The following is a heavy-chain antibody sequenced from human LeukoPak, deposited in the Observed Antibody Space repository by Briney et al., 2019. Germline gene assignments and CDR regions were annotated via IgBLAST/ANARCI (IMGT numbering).Heavy chain of an antibody. D-gene: IGHD2-15*01. CDR1: GGSFSTYY. CDR3: ARQFPNATEGFDI. Sequence: PSETLSLSCAVSGGSFSTYYWSWIRQPPGKGLEWIGEVNHSGSINYSPSLMSRVTMSVDTSMNQLSLKLTSVTAADTAVYYWARQFPNATEGFDIWSQGTMVTVSS. V-gene: IGHV4-34*01. J-gene: IGHJ3*02. CDR2: VNHSGSI.